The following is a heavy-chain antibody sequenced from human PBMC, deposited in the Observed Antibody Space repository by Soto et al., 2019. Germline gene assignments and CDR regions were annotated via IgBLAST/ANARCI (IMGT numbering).Heavy chain of an antibody. V-gene: IGHV1-46*01. Sequence: ASVKVSCKASGYTFTSYYMHWVRQAPGQGLEWMGIINPSGGSTSYAQKFQGRVTMTRDTSTSTVYMELSRLRSDDTAVYYCARGLAYSSSAALAFDIWGQGTMVTVSS. J-gene: IGHJ3*02. CDR3: ARGLAYSSSAALAFDI. CDR2: INPSGGST. CDR1: GYTFTSYY. D-gene: IGHD6-6*01.